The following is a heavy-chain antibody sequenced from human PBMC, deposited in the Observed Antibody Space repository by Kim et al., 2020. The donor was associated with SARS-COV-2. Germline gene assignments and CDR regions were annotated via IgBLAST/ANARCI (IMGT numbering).Heavy chain of an antibody. D-gene: IGHD2-15*01. CDR3: ARDRPDVAATGMIDY. Sequence: GGSLRLSCAASGFTFSSYAMHWVRQAPGKGLEWVAVISYDGSNKYYADSVKGRFTISRDNSKNTLYLQMNSLRAEDTAVYYCARDRPDVAATGMIDYWGQGTLVTVSS. CDR1: GFTFSSYA. V-gene: IGHV3-30*04. J-gene: IGHJ4*02. CDR2: ISYDGSNK.